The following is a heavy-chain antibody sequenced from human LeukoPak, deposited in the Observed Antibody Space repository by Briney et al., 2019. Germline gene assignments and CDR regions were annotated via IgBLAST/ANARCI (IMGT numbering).Heavy chain of an antibody. CDR3: ATDFYDTT. J-gene: IGHJ5*02. CDR2: IRRNSDGGTI. Sequence: GGSLRLSCATSGFSFSDAWMNWVRQAPGEGLEWVGRIRRNSDGGTIDYAAPVKGRFALSRDDSKNTLYLHMSSLQTEDTAVYYCATDFYDTTWGQGTLVTVSS. D-gene: IGHD3-22*01. V-gene: IGHV3-15*07. CDR1: GFSFSDAW.